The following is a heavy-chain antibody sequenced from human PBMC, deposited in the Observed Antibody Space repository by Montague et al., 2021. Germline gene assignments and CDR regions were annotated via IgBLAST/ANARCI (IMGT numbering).Heavy chain of an antibody. CDR2: IFRSGSA. J-gene: IGHJ4*02. CDR3: ARHGDDEWQQMAF. V-gene: IGHV4-4*02. D-gene: IGHD6-13*01. CDR1: GDFISSYTW. Sequence: SETLSLTCAVSGDFISSYTWWIWVRQPPGKGLEWIGEIFRSGSANYNPSLRSRITISVDKSKNEFSLHLNSVTPADTAVYYCARHGDDEWQQMAFWGQGTLVVVSS.